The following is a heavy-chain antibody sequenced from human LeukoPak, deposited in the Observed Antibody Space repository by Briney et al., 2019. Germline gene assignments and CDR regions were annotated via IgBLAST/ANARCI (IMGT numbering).Heavy chain of an antibody. Sequence: VASVKVSRKASGYTFTSYDINWVRQATGQGLEWMGWMNPNSGNTGYAQKFQGRVTMTRNTSISTAYMELSSLRSEDTAVYYCAREGPDYSNYDLDYWGQGTLVTVSS. J-gene: IGHJ4*02. CDR3: AREGPDYSNYDLDY. D-gene: IGHD4-11*01. V-gene: IGHV1-8*01. CDR2: MNPNSGNT. CDR1: GYTFTSYD.